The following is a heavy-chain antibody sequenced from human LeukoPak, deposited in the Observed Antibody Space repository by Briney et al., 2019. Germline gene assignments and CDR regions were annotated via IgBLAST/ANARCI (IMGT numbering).Heavy chain of an antibody. Sequence: PGGSLRLSCAASGFSFSDAWMSWVRQIPEKGLEWVGRIKSKTDGGTTDDAAPGKGRFTIARDETTKKLYLKMNRLKAAATAVYYCTTYRSGRKFDYWGQGILVTVSS. CDR1: GFSFSDAW. D-gene: IGHD3-10*01. V-gene: IGHV3-15*01. CDR2: IKSKTDGGTT. J-gene: IGHJ4*02. CDR3: TTYRSGRKFDY.